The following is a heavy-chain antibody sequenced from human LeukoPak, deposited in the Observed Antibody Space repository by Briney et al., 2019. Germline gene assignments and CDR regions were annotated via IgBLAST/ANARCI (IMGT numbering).Heavy chain of an antibody. CDR1: GGTFNSYA. Sequence: ASVKVSCKASGGTFNSYAISWVRQAPGQGLEWMGGIIPIFGTANYAQKFQGRVTITADESTSTAYMELSSLRSEDTAVYYCARSLGFSPPFDYWGQGTLVTVSS. V-gene: IGHV1-69*13. J-gene: IGHJ4*02. CDR2: IIPIFGTA. D-gene: IGHD3-3*01. CDR3: ARSLGFSPPFDY.